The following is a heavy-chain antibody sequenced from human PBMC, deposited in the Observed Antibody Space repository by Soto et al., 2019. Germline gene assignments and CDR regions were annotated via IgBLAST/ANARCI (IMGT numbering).Heavy chain of an antibody. CDR3: AKEKSSPIFGVVTPNWFDP. Sequence: QVQLVESGGGVVQPGRSLRLSCAASGFTFSSYGMHWVRQAPGKGLEWVAVISYDGSNKYYADSVKGRFTISRDNSKNTLYLQMNSLRAEDTAVYYCAKEKSSPIFGVVTPNWFDPWGQGTLVTVSS. CDR2: ISYDGSNK. CDR1: GFTFSSYG. J-gene: IGHJ5*02. V-gene: IGHV3-30*18. D-gene: IGHD3-3*01.